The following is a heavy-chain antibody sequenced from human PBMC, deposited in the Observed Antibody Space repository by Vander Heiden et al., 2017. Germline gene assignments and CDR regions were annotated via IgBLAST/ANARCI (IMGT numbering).Heavy chain of an antibody. CDR1: GFTFSSYA. J-gene: IGHJ4*02. CDR3: VKEIAAAAAFDY. V-gene: IGHV3-64D*06. CDR2: ISSNGGST. Sequence: EVQLVESGGGLVQPGGSLRHSCPASGFTFSSYAMHWVRQAPGKGLEYVSAISSNGGSTYYADSVKGRFTISRDNSKNTLYLQMSSLRAEDTAVYYCVKEIAAAAAFDYWGQGTLVTVSS. D-gene: IGHD6-13*01.